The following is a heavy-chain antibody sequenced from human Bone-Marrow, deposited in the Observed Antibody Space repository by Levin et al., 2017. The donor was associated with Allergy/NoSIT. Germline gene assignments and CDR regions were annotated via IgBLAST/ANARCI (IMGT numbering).Heavy chain of an antibody. CDR1: GYTFTSYD. D-gene: IGHD3-16*02. CDR3: ARRYDYIWGSYRSNRRGTWFDP. V-gene: IGHV1-8*01. J-gene: IGHJ5*02. CDR2: MNPNSGNT. Sequence: PEASVKVSCKASGYTFTSYDINWVRQATGQGLEWMGWMNPNSGNTGYAQKFQGRVTMTRNTSISTAYMELSSLRSEDTAVYYCARRYDYIWGSYRSNRRGTWFDPWGQGTLVTVSS.